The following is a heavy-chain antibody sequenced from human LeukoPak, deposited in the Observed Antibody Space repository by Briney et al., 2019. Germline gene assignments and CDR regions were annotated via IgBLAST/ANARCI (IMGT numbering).Heavy chain of an antibody. D-gene: IGHD3-22*01. CDR2: TVGGGDGT. CDR3: ATATFYVTSGYFPS. Sequence: GGSLRLSCAASGFTFSSTSMSWVRQAPGKGLEWVAVTVGGGDGTYYADSVKGRFTISRDNSNNTLYLQMNSLRAEDTAVYYCATATFYVTSGYFPSWGQGTLVTVSS. CDR1: GFTFSSTS. V-gene: IGHV3-23*01. J-gene: IGHJ5*02.